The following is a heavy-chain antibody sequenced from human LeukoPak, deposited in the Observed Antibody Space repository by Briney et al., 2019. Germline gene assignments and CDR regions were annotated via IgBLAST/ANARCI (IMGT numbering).Heavy chain of an antibody. Sequence: PSETLSLTCTVSGGSISSSSYYWGWIRQPPGKGLEWIGSIYYSGSTYYNPSLKSRVTISVDTSKNQFSLKLSSVTAADTAVYYCARTRGGVVTRVRNYYYYYMDVWGKGTTVTISS. D-gene: IGHD4-23*01. V-gene: IGHV4-39*07. CDR1: GGSISSSSYY. J-gene: IGHJ6*03. CDR3: ARTRGGVVTRVRNYYYYYMDV. CDR2: IYYSGST.